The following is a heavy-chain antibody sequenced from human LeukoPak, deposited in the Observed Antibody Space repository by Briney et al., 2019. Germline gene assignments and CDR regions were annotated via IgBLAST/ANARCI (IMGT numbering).Heavy chain of an antibody. D-gene: IGHD3-22*01. CDR2: ISWNSGSK. J-gene: IGHJ4*02. CDR3: ARYYYDSSGYLFDY. Sequence: PGRSLRLSCAASGFTFDDYAMHWVRQAPGKGLEWVSGISWNSGSKGYADSVKGRFTISRDNAKNSLYLQMNSLRAEDTALYYCARYYYDSSGYLFDYWGQGTLVTVSS. CDR1: GFTFDDYA. V-gene: IGHV3-9*01.